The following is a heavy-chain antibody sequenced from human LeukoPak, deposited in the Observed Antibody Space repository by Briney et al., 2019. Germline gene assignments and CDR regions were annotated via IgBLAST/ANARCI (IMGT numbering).Heavy chain of an antibody. J-gene: IGHJ3*02. Sequence: SGGSLRLSCVASGFTFSNYWMHWVRQAPGKGLVWVSRTNNGGSSITYADSVKGRFTISRDNAKNTLYLDMNSLRAEDTAVYYCSRRDLRSYAFDIWGQGTLVTVSS. V-gene: IGHV3-74*01. CDR3: SRRDLRSYAFDI. CDR2: TNNGGSSI. CDR1: GFTFSNYW.